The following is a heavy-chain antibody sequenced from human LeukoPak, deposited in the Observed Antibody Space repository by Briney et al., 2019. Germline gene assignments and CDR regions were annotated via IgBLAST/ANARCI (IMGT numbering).Heavy chain of an antibody. CDR1: GFPFSNNV. Sequence: GGSLRLSCAASGFPFSNNVMSWVRQAPGRGLDWLSAIRGSGDTYYADSVKGRFTISRDNSKNMLYLQMNSLRAEDTAVYYCAKTFPYGTTWYGFCDYWGQGALVTVSS. V-gene: IGHV3-23*01. J-gene: IGHJ4*02. CDR2: IRGSGDT. CDR3: AKTFPYGTTWYGFCDY. D-gene: IGHD3-3*01.